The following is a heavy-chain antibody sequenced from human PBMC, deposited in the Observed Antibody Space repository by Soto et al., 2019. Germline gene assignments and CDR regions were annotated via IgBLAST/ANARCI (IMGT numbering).Heavy chain of an antibody. V-gene: IGHV4-30-2*06. CDR3: ARAGGSGPLDDWFDP. D-gene: IGHD3-10*01. CDR2: IFHSGTT. CDR1: GVSISSGGYS. Sequence: SETLSLTCEVSGVSISSGGYSWSWIRQSPGKGLEWMGYIFHSGTTDYNPSLKSRLTISVDRSKNQFSLRLRSVTAADTALYYCARAGGSGPLDDWFDPWGQGTWSP. J-gene: IGHJ5*02.